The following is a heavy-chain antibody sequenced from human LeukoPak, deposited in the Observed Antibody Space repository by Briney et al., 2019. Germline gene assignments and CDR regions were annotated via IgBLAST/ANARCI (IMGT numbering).Heavy chain of an antibody. CDR2: IKSDGSNT. V-gene: IGHV3-74*01. J-gene: IGHJ4*02. Sequence: PGGSLRLSCAASGFTFSSYWMHWVRQAPGKGLVWVSRIKSDGSNTNYADSVKGRFTISRDNAKNTLHLQVNSLRAEDTAVYYCAKGSRYCSTTCSPVDYWGQGTLVTVSS. D-gene: IGHD2-2*01. CDR3: AKGSRYCSTTCSPVDY. CDR1: GFTFSSYW.